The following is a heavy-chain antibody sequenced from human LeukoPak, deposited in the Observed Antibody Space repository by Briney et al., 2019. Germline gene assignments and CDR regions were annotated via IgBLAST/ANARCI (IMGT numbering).Heavy chain of an antibody. CDR3: ARVADDFWSGYSVHYYYMDV. CDR1: GYTFTGYY. CDR2: INPNSGGT. V-gene: IGHV1-2*02. D-gene: IGHD3-3*01. Sequence: ASVKVSCKASGYTFTGYYMHWVRQAPGQGLEWMGWINPNSGGTNYAQKFQGRVTMTRDTSISTAYMELSRLRSDDTAVYYCARVADDFWSGYSVHYYYMDVWGKGTTVTVSS. J-gene: IGHJ6*03.